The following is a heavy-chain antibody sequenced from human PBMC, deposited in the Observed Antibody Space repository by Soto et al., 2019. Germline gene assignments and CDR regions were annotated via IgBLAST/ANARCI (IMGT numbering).Heavy chain of an antibody. CDR1: GFTFSSYG. CDR3: AKGGGARDCYFVVVPAAVGYYYYVMDV. V-gene: IGHV3-30*18. Sequence: GGSLRLSCAASGFTFSSYGMHWVRQAPGKGLEWVAVISYDGSNKYYADSVKGRFTISRDNSKNTLYLQMNSLRAEDTAVYYCAKGGGARDCYFVVVPAAVGYYYYVMDVWGQGSSVTVSS. D-gene: IGHD2-2*01. J-gene: IGHJ6*02. CDR2: ISYDGSNK.